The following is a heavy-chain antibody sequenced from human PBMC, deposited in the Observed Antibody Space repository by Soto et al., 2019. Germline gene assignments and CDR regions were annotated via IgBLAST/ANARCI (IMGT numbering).Heavy chain of an antibody. CDR1: GFIFRNFG. CDR2: ISGDGNDK. CDR3: VQGASTAHQPLDS. J-gene: IGHJ4*02. Sequence: QVQLVESGGGVVQPGRSLRLSCAASGFIFRNFGMHWVRRAPGKGLEWVATISGDGNDKYYPDSMKGRFTISRDNCNNTLYLQLNSLRPEDTAVYHCVQGASTAHQPLDSWGQGVLVTVSS. D-gene: IGHD1-26*01. V-gene: IGHV3-30*03.